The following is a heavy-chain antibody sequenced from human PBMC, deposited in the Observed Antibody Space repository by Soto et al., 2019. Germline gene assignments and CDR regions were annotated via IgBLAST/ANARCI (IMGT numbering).Heavy chain of an antibody. CDR2: ISGSGGST. V-gene: IGHV3-23*01. J-gene: IGHJ6*02. CDR3: ARGGPNWDYYFYGMDV. Sequence: PGGSLRLSCAASGFTFSSYAMSWVRQAPGKGLGWVSAISGSGGSTYYADTVKGRFTISRENAKNSLYLQMNSLRAGDTAVYYCARGGPNWDYYFYGMDVWGQGTTVTVSS. D-gene: IGHD3-16*01. CDR1: GFTFSSYA.